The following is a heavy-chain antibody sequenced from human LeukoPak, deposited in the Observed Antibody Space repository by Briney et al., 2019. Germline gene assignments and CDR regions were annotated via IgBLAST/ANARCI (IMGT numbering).Heavy chain of an antibody. J-gene: IGHJ4*02. D-gene: IGHD3-22*01. V-gene: IGHV1-2*02. Sequence: ASVKVSCKASGYTFTGYYMHWVRQAPGQGLEWMGWINPNSGGTNYAQKFQGRVTMTRDTSISTAYMELSRLRSDDTAVYYCARTSKDYYDSSGYYYDRRYFDYWGQGTLVTVSS. CDR1: GYTFTGYY. CDR2: INPNSGGT. CDR3: ARTSKDYYDSSGYYYDRRYFDY.